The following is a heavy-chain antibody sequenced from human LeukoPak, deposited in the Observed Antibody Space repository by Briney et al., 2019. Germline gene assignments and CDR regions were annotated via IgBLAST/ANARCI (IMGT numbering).Heavy chain of an antibody. Sequence: GGSLRLSCAASGFTFSSYSMNWVRQAPGKGLEWVSSISSSSSYIYYADSVKGRFTISRDNAKNSLYLQMNSLRAEDTAVYYCAREHQSPTFPFDYWGQGTLVTVSS. CDR3: AREHQSPTFPFDY. V-gene: IGHV3-21*01. CDR1: GFTFSSYS. D-gene: IGHD2/OR15-2a*01. J-gene: IGHJ4*02. CDR2: ISSSSSYI.